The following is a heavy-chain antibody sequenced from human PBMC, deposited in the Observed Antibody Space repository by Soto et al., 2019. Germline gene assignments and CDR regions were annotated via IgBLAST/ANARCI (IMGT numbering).Heavy chain of an antibody. CDR3: ARDGYNHYYYYGMDV. J-gene: IGHJ6*02. D-gene: IGHD5-12*01. CDR1: GFTFSSYA. V-gene: IGHV3-64*01. Sequence: GGSLRLSCAASGFTFSSYAMHWVRQAPGKGLEYVSAISSNGGSTYYANSVKGRFTISRDNSKNTLYLQMGSLRAEDMAVYYCARDGYNHYYYYGMDVWGQGTTVTVSS. CDR2: ISSNGGST.